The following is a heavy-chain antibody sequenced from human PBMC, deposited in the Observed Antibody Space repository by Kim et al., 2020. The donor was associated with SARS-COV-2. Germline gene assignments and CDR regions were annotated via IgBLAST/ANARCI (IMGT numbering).Heavy chain of an antibody. J-gene: IGHJ5*02. V-gene: IGHV6-1*01. Sequence: SVKSRIPINPDTSKNQFSLQLNSVTPEDTAVYYCARGATMAAAGWGWFDPWGQGTLVTVSS. CDR3: ARGATMAAAGWGWFDP. D-gene: IGHD6-13*01.